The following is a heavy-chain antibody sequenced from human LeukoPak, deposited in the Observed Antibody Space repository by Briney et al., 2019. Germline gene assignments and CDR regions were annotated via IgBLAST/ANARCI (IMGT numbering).Heavy chain of an antibody. J-gene: IGHJ6*02. V-gene: IGHV3-23*01. D-gene: IGHD3-22*01. Sequence: PGGSLRLSCAASGFTFSSYAMSWVRQAPGKGLEWVSAISGSGGSTYYADSVKGRFTISRDNSKNTLYLQMDSLRAEDTAVYYCTKHITTDATTPFYYGMDVWGQGTTVTVSS. CDR1: GFTFSSYA. CDR3: TKHITTDATTPFYYGMDV. CDR2: ISGSGGST.